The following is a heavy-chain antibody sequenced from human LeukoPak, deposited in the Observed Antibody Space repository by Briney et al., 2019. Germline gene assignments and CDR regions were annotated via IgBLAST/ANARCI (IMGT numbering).Heavy chain of an antibody. J-gene: IGHJ4*02. V-gene: IGHV3-23*01. CDR1: GFTFSSYV. Sequence: GGSLRLSCAASGFTFSSYVISWVRQAPGKGLEWVSAISPNGDATYYADSAKGRFTISRDNSKNTLYLQMNSLRADDAAVYSCAKDLFSGAWYWRGFDYWGQGTLVTVSS. CDR3: AKDLFSGAWYWRGFDY. CDR2: ISPNGDAT. D-gene: IGHD6-19*01.